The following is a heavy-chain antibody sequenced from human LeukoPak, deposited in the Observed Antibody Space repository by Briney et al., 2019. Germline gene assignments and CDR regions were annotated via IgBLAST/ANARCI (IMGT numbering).Heavy chain of an antibody. J-gene: IGHJ4*02. Sequence: PSETLSLTCAVYGGSFSGYYWSWIRQPPGKGLEWIGEINHSGSTNYNLSLKSRVTISVDTSKNQFSLKLSSVTAADTAVYYCAENYSSSWYRYWGQGTLVTVSS. CDR2: INHSGST. CDR1: GGSFSGYY. D-gene: IGHD6-13*01. V-gene: IGHV4-34*01. CDR3: AENYSSSWYRY.